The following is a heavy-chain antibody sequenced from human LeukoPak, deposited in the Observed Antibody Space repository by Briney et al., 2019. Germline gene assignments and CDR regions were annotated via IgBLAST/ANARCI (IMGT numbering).Heavy chain of an antibody. CDR3: ASGGRAVAGPDY. J-gene: IGHJ4*02. CDR2: ISWNSVVI. CDR1: GFNFDDYA. Sequence: GGSLRLSCAASGFNFDDYAMHWVRQVPGKGLEWVSVISWNSVVIAYADSVKGRFTISRDNAKNSLFLQMDSLKAGDTALYYCASGGRAVAGPDYWGQGTLVTVSS. V-gene: IGHV3-9*01. D-gene: IGHD6-19*01.